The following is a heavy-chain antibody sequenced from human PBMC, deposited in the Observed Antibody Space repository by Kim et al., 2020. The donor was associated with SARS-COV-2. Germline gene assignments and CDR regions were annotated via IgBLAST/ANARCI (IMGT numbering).Heavy chain of an antibody. CDR3: AREGSGSYNWLDP. D-gene: IGHD3-10*01. J-gene: IGHJ5*02. V-gene: IGHV1-3*01. Sequence: YSQHCQGRVTITRETSATTAYMELSSLTSKDTAVYYCAREGSGSYNWLDPWGQGTLVTVSS.